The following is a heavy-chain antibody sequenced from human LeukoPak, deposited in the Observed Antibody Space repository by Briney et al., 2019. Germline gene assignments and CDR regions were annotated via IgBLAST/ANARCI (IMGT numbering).Heavy chain of an antibody. CDR2: SSSSGNYI. V-gene: IGHV3-21*01. Sequence: PGGSLRLSCAASGFIFSSYSMSWVRQAPGKGLEWVAFSSSSGNYIYYADSVKGRFIISRDNAKSSLDLQLNSLRAEDTALYYCARGQQLDYWGQGILVTVSS. J-gene: IGHJ4*02. CDR1: GFIFSSYS. D-gene: IGHD6-13*01. CDR3: ARGQQLDY.